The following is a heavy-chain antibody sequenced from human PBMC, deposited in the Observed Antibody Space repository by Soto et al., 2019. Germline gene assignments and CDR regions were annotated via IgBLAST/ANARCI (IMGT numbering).Heavy chain of an antibody. CDR3: ARFLRYHLLSIPYYFDY. V-gene: IGHV4-34*01. CDR2: NNHSGST. J-gene: IGHJ4*02. Sequence: QVQLQQWGAGLLKPSGTLSLTCAVYGGSFSGSYWSWIRQPPGKGLEWIGENNHSGSTNYNPSLKSRVTISVDTSKNQFSLKLSSVTAADTAVYYCARFLRYHLLSIPYYFDYWGQGTLVTVSS. CDR1: GGSFSGSY. D-gene: IGHD2-2*01.